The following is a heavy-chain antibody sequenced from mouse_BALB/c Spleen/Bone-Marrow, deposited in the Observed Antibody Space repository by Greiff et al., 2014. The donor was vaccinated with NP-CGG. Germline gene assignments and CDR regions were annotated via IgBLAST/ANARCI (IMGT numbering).Heavy chain of an antibody. J-gene: IGHJ3*01. CDR2: INPSTGYT. D-gene: IGHD1-1*01. CDR3: TRRAYGGSYGFAY. Sequence: QVQLQQSGAELAKPGASVKMSCKASGHTFTNYWMHWVKQRPGQGLEWIGYINPSTGYTEYNQKFKDKATLTADKSSSTAYMQLSSLTSEDSSVIYCTRRAYGGSYGFAYWGQGTLVTVSA. CDR1: GHTFTNYW. V-gene: IGHV1-7*01.